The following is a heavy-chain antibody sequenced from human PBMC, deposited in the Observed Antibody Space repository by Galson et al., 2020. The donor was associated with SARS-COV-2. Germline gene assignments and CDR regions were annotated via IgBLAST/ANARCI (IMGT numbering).Heavy chain of an antibody. J-gene: IGHJ6*02. Sequence: GESLKISCAASGFTFSSYAMSWVRQAPGKGLEWVSAISGSGCSTYYADSVKGRFTISRDNSKNTLYLQMNSLRAEDTAVYYCATHEYYYYGAGSYCIEDYYYYGMDVWGQGTKVTVSS. D-gene: IGHD3-10*01. CDR2: ISGSGCST. CDR1: GFTFSSYA. CDR3: ATHEYYYYGAGSYCIEDYYYYGMDV. V-gene: IGHV3-23*01.